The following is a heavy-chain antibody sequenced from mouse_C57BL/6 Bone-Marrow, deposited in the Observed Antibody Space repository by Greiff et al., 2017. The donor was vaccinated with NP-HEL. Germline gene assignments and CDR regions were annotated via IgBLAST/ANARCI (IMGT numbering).Heavy chain of an antibody. CDR1: GYTFTDYY. CDR2: INPYNGGT. V-gene: IGHV1-19*01. CDR3: TRGVDGYYEAY. Sequence: DVQLQESGPVLVKPGASVKMSCKASGYTFTDYYMNWVKQSHGKSLEWIGVINPYNGGTSYNQKFKGKATLTAVTSASTAYMELSSLTNEDSAVYYCTRGVDGYYEAYWGQGTLVTVSA. D-gene: IGHD2-3*01. J-gene: IGHJ3*01.